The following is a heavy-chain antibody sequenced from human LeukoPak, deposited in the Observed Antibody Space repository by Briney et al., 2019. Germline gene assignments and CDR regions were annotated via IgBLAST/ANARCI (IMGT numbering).Heavy chain of an antibody. J-gene: IGHJ4*02. V-gene: IGHV1-69*13. D-gene: IGHD5-18*01. CDR1: GGTFSSYA. Sequence: GASVKVSCKASGGTFSSYAISWVRQAPGQGLEWMGGIIPIFGTANYAQKFQGRVTITADESTSTAYMELSSLRSDDTAVYYCAREERGYSGDYWGQGTLVTVSS. CDR3: AREERGYSGDY. CDR2: IIPIFGTA.